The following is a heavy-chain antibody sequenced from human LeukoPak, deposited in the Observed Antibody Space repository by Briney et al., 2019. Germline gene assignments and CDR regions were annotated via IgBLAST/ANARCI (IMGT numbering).Heavy chain of an antibody. J-gene: IGHJ4*02. CDR2: IHYSGST. Sequence: PSETLSLTCTVSGGSISSISYYGGWIRQPPGKGLEWIGSIHYSGSTYNSPSLKSRVTISVDTSKNQFSLKLTSVTAADTAVYYCAAHDFWSGPLDYWGQGTLVTVSS. CDR1: GGSISSISYY. D-gene: IGHD3-3*01. CDR3: AAHDFWSGPLDY. V-gene: IGHV4-39*01.